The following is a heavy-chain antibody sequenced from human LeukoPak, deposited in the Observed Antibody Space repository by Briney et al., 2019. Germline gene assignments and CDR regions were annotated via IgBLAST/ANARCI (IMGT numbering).Heavy chain of an antibody. J-gene: IGHJ5*02. Sequence: SETLSLTCAVYGGSFSGYYWSWIRQPPGKGLEWIGEINHSGSTNYNPSLKSRVTISVDTSKNQFSLKLSSVTAADTAVYYCARGLRRPGLRRLINWFDPRGQGTLVTVSS. CDR1: GGSFSGYY. V-gene: IGHV4-34*01. CDR2: INHSGST. D-gene: IGHD4-17*01. CDR3: ARGLRRPGLRRLINWFDP.